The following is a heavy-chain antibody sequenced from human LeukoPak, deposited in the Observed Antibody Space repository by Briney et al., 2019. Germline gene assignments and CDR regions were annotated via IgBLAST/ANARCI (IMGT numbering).Heavy chain of an antibody. CDR2: INSDASST. V-gene: IGHV3-74*01. D-gene: IGHD3-3*01. J-gene: IGHJ4*02. CDR1: GFMFSGYW. Sequence: PGGSLRLSCAASGFMFSGYWMHWVRQAPGKGLVWVSRINSDASSTSYADSVKGRFTISRDNAKNTLYLQMNSLRAEDTAVYYCARGQYYDFWSGYYPSDYWGQGTLVTVSS. CDR3: ARGQYYDFWSGYYPSDY.